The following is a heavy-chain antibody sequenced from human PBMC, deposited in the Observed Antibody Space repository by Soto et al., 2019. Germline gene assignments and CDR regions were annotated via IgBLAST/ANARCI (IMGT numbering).Heavy chain of an antibody. Sequence: LSLTCAVYGGSFSGYYWSWIRQPPGKGLEWIGEINHSGSTNYNPSLKSRVTISVDTSKNQFSLKLSSVTAADTAVYYCARGLGPIIDYWDQGTLVTVSS. CDR1: GGSFSGYY. CDR2: INHSGST. V-gene: IGHV4-34*01. J-gene: IGHJ4*02. D-gene: IGHD5-12*01. CDR3: ARGLGPIIDY.